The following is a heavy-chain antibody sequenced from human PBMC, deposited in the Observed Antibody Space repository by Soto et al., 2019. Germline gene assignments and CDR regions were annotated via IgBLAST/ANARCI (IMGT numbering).Heavy chain of an antibody. CDR3: ARRAVVAVTGSLDNWLDP. D-gene: IGHD2-21*01. J-gene: IGHJ5*02. CDR1: GDSITSYN. Sequence: QVQLQESGPGLVKPSETLSLTCTVSGDSITSYNWNWLRQPPGKALEWIGYVYSSGSTNYNPSLKSRVTLSVDTSRNQFSLKVNSVTAADTAMYYCARRAVVAVTGSLDNWLDPWGQGILVTVSS. V-gene: IGHV4-59*01. CDR2: VYSSGST.